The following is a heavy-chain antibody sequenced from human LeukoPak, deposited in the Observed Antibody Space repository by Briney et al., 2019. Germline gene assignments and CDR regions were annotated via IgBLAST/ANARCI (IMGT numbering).Heavy chain of an antibody. CDR1: GGSFSGYY. Sequence: PSETLSLTCAVYGGSFSGYYWSWIRQPPGKGLEWIGSMYSSGSTYYNPSLKSRVTISVDTSKNQFSLKLSSVTAADTAMYYCAREDYSGSGAWGQGTQVTVSS. V-gene: IGHV4-34*01. J-gene: IGHJ5*02. D-gene: IGHD3-10*01. CDR2: MYSSGST. CDR3: AREDYSGSGA.